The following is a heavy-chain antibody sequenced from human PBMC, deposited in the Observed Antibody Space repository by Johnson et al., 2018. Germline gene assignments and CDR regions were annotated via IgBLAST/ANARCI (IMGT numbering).Heavy chain of an antibody. D-gene: IGHD2-15*01. J-gene: IGHJ6*03. Sequence: QVQLVESGGGVVQPGRSLRLSCAASGFTFSLYGFHWVRQAPGKGLEWVALISYDGVYKKDGDSVKGRFTISRDNSQNTLYLQMNGLRPEDTAVYFCAKERDIADGRYYYYMDVWGKGTTVTVSS. CDR2: ISYDGVYK. CDR1: GFTFSLYG. CDR3: AKERDIADGRYYYYMDV. V-gene: IGHV3-30*18.